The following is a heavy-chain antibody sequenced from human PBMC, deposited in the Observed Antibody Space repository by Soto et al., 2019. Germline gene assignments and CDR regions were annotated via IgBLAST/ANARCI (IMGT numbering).Heavy chain of an antibody. CDR2: INAGNGNT. CDR3: ARVLGRGYSGXDSLYYXXYXXXV. Sequence: ASVKVSCKASGYTFTSYAMHWVRQAPGQRLEWMGWINAGNGNTKYSQKFQGRVTITRDTSASTAYMELSSLRSEDTAVYYCARVLGRGYSGXDSLYYXXYXXXVXGQGTXVTV. J-gene: IGHJ6*02. CDR1: GYTFTSYA. D-gene: IGHD5-12*01. V-gene: IGHV1-3*01.